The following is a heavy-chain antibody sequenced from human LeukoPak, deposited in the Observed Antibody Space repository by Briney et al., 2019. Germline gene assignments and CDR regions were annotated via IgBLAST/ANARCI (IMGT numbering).Heavy chain of an antibody. J-gene: IGHJ4*02. V-gene: IGHV3-48*04. CDR3: ARDRALKYGDYSGFDY. CDR2: ISGSSRTT. Sequence: GGSLRLSCAASGFTFSSYSMHWIRQAPGKGLEWVSYISGSSRTTYYADSVKGRFTISRDNAKNSLYLQMNSLRAEDTAVYYCARDRALKYGDYSGFDYWGQGTLVTVSS. CDR1: GFTFSSYS. D-gene: IGHD4-17*01.